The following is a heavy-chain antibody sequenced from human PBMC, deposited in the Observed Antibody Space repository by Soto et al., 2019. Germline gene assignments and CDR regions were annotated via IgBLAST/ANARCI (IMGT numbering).Heavy chain of an antibody. CDR1: GGTFSSYA. CDR2: IIPIFGTA. CDR3: AGDGYSYYYGMDV. D-gene: IGHD6-25*01. J-gene: IGHJ6*02. Sequence: QVQLVQSGAEVKKPGSSVKVSCKASGGTFSSYAISWVRQAPGQGLEWMGGIIPIFGTANYVQKFQGRVTXTXDXXTSTAYMELSSLRSEDTAVYYCAGDGYSYYYGMDVWGQGTTVTVSS. V-gene: IGHV1-69*05.